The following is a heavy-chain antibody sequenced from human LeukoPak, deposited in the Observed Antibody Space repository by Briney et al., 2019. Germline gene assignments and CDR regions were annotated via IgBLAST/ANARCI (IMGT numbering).Heavy chain of an antibody. V-gene: IGHV3-66*01. D-gene: IGHD6-19*01. CDR2: IYSGGST. Sequence: PGGSLRLSCAASGFTVSSNYMSWVRQAPGKGLEWVSVIYSGGSTDYADSVKGRFTISRDNSKNTLYLQMNSLRAEDTAVYYCAKDADSSGWYYFDYWGQGTLVTVSS. J-gene: IGHJ4*02. CDR1: GFTVSSNY. CDR3: AKDADSSGWYYFDY.